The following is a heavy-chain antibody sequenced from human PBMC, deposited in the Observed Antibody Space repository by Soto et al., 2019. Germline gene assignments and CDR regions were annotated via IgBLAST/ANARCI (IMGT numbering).Heavy chain of an antibody. Sequence: PGGSLRLSCAASGFSFGSYALSWVRQAPGKGLEWVSTISGSDGKTFYADSVKGRFSISRDTSQSTLYLQMNSLRADDTAMYYCARWSYLDYRGQGTRVTASS. V-gene: IGHV3-23*01. D-gene: IGHD3-3*01. CDR2: ISGSDGKT. CDR3: ARWSYLDY. J-gene: IGHJ4*02. CDR1: GFSFGSYA.